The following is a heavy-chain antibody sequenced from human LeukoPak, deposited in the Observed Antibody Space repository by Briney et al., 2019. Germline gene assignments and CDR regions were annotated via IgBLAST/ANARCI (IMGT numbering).Heavy chain of an antibody. Sequence: SETLSLTCTVSGGSISSYSWSWIRQPPGKGLEWIGYIYYSGSTNYNPSLKSRATISVDTSKNQFSLRLTSVTAADAAVYYCARDLGYSGFDWAPWGQGTLVTVSS. CDR3: ARDLGYSGFDWAP. CDR2: IYYSGST. CDR1: GGSISSYS. J-gene: IGHJ5*02. D-gene: IGHD5-12*01. V-gene: IGHV4-59*12.